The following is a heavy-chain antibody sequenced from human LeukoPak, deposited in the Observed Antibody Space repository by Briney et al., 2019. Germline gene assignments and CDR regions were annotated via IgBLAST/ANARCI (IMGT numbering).Heavy chain of an antibody. CDR3: VKESNSGSYYDY. J-gene: IGHJ4*02. CDR2: ISYDGSNK. V-gene: IGHV3-30*18. D-gene: IGHD3-10*01. CDR1: GFTFSSYG. Sequence: GALRLSCAASGFTFSSYGMHWVRQAPGKGLEWVVVISYDGSNKYYADSVKGRFTISRDNSKNTLYLQMNSLRAEDTAVYYCVKESNSGSYYDYWGQGTLVTVSS.